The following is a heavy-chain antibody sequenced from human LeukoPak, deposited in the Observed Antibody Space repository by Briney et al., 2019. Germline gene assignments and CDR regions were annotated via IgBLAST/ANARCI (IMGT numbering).Heavy chain of an antibody. CDR3: ARRRYESSGYYLIDY. CDR2: INNDGSDT. J-gene: IGHJ4*02. CDR1: GFTFSRYW. D-gene: IGHD3-22*01. V-gene: IGHV3-74*01. Sequence: PGGSLRLSCAASGFTFSRYWMHWVRQAPGEGLVWVSRINNDGSDTSYADSVKGRFTISRDNAKNTLFLQMNSLRAEDTAVYYCARRRYESSGYYLIDYWGQGTLVTVSS.